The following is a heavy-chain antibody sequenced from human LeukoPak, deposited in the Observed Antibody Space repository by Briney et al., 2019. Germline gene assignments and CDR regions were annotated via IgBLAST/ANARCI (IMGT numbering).Heavy chain of an antibody. D-gene: IGHD2-8*01. CDR2: IHPGDSDT. J-gene: IGHJ4*02. V-gene: IGHV5-51*01. CDR1: GYSFTSYW. CDR3: ARGPPSRYCTNGICVNYLDY. Sequence: GESLKISCKGSGYSFTSYWIGWVRQMPGKGLEWMGIIHPGDSDTRISPSFQGQVTISVDKSISTAYLQWSSLKASDTARYYCARGPPSRYCTNGICVNYLDYWGQGTLVTVSS.